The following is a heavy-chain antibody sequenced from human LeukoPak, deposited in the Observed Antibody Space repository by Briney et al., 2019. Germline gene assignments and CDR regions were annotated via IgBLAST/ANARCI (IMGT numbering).Heavy chain of an antibody. CDR3: ATRRIIKGTFDY. D-gene: IGHD1-1*01. CDR2: IYYSGST. Sequence: SETLSLTCSVSGGSISSRSYYWGWIRQPPGKGLEWIGSIYYSGSTYYNPSLKIRLTISVDTSKNQFSLKLSSVTAADTAVYYCATRRIIKGTFDYWGQGTLVTVSS. V-gene: IGHV4-39*01. CDR1: GGSISSRSYY. J-gene: IGHJ4*02.